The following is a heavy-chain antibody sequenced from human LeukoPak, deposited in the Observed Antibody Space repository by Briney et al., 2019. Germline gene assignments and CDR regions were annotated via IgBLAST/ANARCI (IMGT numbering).Heavy chain of an antibody. CDR1: GFTFDDYA. CDR2: ISWNSGTI. D-gene: IGHD2-2*01. J-gene: IGHJ4*02. V-gene: IGHV3-9*01. Sequence: GGSLRLSCAASGFTFDDYAMHWVRQGPGKGLEWVSGISWNSGTIGYADSVKGRFTISRDNAKNSLYLQMSSLRAEDTALYYCAKDLRPMPLSGLDYWGQGTLVTVSS. CDR3: AKDLRPMPLSGLDY.